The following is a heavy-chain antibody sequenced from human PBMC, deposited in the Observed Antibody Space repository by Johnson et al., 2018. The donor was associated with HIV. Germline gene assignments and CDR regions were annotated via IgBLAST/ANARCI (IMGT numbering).Heavy chain of an antibody. CDR2: ISGCSVST. V-gene: IGHV3-23*01. J-gene: IGHJ3*02. D-gene: IGHD5-18*01. Sequence: KGLEWVSAISGCSVSTYYADSVKGRFTISRDNSKDTLFMQMDSLRPEDKAVYYCATARRMVTGPDGFDIWGQGTMVTVSS. CDR3: ATARRMVTGPDGFDI.